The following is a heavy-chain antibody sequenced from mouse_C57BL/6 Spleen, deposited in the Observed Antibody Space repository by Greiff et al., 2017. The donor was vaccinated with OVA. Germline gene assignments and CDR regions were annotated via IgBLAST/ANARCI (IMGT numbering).Heavy chain of an antibody. CDR3: EDSLYGSPAGFAY. CDR2: IYPYSGVS. D-gene: IGHD1-1*01. Sequence: VQLGQSGPELVRPGAAVKISCKASGYSFTGYYMHWVKQSHGNILDWIGCIYPYSGVSSYNQKFKGTATLTVDKSSRTAYMELRSLTTEDSAVNYGEDSLYGSPAGFAYWGQGTLVTVSA. J-gene: IGHJ3*01. CDR1: GYSFTGYY. V-gene: IGHV1-31*01.